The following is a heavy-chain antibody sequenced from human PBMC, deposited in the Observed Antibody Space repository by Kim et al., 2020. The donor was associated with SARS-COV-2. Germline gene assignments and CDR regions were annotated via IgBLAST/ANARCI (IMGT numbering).Heavy chain of an antibody. Sequence: YAESVKGRFSNSRDNSENTVFLQMNSLRAEDTAVYYCAKEDDRTGYADYWGQGTLVTVSS. D-gene: IGHD3-22*01. V-gene: IGHV3-23*01. CDR3: AKEDDRTGYADY. J-gene: IGHJ4*02.